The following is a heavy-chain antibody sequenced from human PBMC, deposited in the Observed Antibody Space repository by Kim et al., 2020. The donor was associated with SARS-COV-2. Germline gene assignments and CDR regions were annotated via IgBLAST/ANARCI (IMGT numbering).Heavy chain of an antibody. V-gene: IGHV5-51*01. D-gene: IGHD3-10*01. J-gene: IGHJ6*03. CDR1: GYSFTSYW. Sequence: GESLKISCKGSGYSFTSYWIDWVRQMPGKGLEWMGIIYPGDSDTRYSPSFQGQVTITADKSISTAYLQWSSLKASDTAMYYCARHRGYYYYYMDVWGKGTTVTVSS. CDR3: ARHRGYYYYYMDV. CDR2: IYPGDSDT.